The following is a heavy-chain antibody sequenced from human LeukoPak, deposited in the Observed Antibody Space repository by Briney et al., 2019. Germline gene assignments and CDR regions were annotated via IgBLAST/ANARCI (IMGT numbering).Heavy chain of an antibody. CDR3: AKDGSTMIVVVIRLDY. J-gene: IGHJ4*02. CDR1: GFTFSSYA. CDR2: ISGSGGGT. V-gene: IGHV3-23*01. Sequence: PGGSLRLSCAASGFTFSSYAMSWVRQAPGKGLEWVSAISGSGGGTYYADSVKGRFTISRDNSKNTLYLQMNSLRAEDTAVYYCAKDGSTMIVVVIRLDYWGQGTLVTVSS. D-gene: IGHD3-22*01.